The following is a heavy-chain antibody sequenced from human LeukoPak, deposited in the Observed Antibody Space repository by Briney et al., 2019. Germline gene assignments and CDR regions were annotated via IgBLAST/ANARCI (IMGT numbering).Heavy chain of an antibody. CDR1: GFTFSSYA. D-gene: IGHD5-18*01. V-gene: IGHV3-30-3*01. J-gene: IGHJ4*02. Sequence: GRSLRLSCAASGFTFSSYAMHWVRQAPGKGLEWVAVISHDGNNKYNADSVKGRLTISRDNSKNTLYLQTNSLRAEDTAVYYCAREGVYSNGPFDYWGQGTRVTVSS. CDR2: ISHDGNNK. CDR3: AREGVYSNGPFDY.